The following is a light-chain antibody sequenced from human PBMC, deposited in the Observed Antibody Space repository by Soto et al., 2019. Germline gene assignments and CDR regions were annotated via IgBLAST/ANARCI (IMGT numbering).Light chain of an antibody. CDR1: SSDVGAYDY. CDR3: SSYTSSSTRV. CDR2: EVS. J-gene: IGLJ1*01. Sequence: QSVLTQPASVSGSPGQSITISCTGTSSDVGAYDYASWYQQHPDKAPKLMIYEVSNRPSGVSDRFSGSESVNTATLTFSGLQAEDEADYYCSSYTSSSTRVFGTGTKVTVL. V-gene: IGLV2-14*03.